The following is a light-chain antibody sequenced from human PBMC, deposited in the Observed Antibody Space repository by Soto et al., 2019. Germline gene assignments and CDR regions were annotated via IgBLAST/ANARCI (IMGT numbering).Light chain of an antibody. J-gene: IGLJ3*02. CDR2: GTS. Sequence: QSALTQPPSVSGAPGQGVTISCTGSSSNIGAGYDVHWYQQVPGTAPKLLIFGTSNRPSGVPDRFSGSKSGTSASLAITGLQAEDEADYYCQSSDRRLSGSEVFGGGTQLTVL. CDR3: QSSDRRLSGSEV. V-gene: IGLV1-40*01. CDR1: SSNIGAGYD.